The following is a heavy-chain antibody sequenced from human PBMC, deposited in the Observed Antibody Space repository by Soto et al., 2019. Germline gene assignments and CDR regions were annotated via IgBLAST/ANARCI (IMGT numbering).Heavy chain of an antibody. V-gene: IGHV1-46*01. CDR2: INPAGGST. D-gene: IGHD3-16*01. CDR1: GYTFTNFY. CDR3: ARVPQYFSGRLGPRREYFDY. J-gene: IGHJ4*02. Sequence: QVQLEQSGAEVKKPGASVKVSCTASGYTFTNFYIHWVRQAPGQGLEWIGVINPAGGSTYYAQRIRSRDTTTRGTSTSTAYMSMSRLISEVTAVTYCARVPQYFSGRLGPRREYFDYWGQGTLVTVSS.